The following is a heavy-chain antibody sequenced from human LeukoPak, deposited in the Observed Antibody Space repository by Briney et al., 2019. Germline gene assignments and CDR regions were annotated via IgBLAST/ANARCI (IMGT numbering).Heavy chain of an antibody. D-gene: IGHD3-3*02. J-gene: IGHJ3*02. CDR1: GFTFSTNP. CDR2: ISPDKT. CDR3: VKEHVDRAFTRSFEI. Sequence: GGSLRLSCAASGFTFSTNPMSWVPQAPGKGLEWVSAISPDKTYYADSVKGRLTISRDNYKNTVDLHMNSPRDEDTAIYYCVKEHVDRAFTRSFEIWGGGIVVSVSS. V-gene: IGHV3-23*01.